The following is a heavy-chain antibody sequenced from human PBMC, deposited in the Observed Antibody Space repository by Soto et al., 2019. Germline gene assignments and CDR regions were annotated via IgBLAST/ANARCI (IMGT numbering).Heavy chain of an antibody. CDR2: IWYDGSYK. CDR3: AKGSGYSYGRFDS. V-gene: IGHV3-33*06. Sequence: GGSLRLSCAASGFTFSSYGMHWVRQAPGKGLEWVAVIWYDGSYKYYADSVKGRFTISRDNSKNTLYLEMNSLRAEDTAVYCCAKGSGYSYGRFDSWGQGTLVTVSS. CDR1: GFTFSSYG. D-gene: IGHD5-18*01. J-gene: IGHJ4*02.